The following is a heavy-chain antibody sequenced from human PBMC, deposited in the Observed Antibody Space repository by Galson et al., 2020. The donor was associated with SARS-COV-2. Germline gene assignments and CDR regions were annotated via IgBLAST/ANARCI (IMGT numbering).Heavy chain of an antibody. CDR2: INGDNGNT. V-gene: IGHV1-3*01. Sequence: ASVKFSCKASGYIFTSYAIHWVRQAPGQRLEWMGWINGDNGNTKYSQKFQGRVTITRDTSTSIGYMELSSLRSDDTALYYCARSELGSSHYYYMDVWGKGTTVIVSS. J-gene: IGHJ6*03. CDR1: GYIFTSYA. CDR3: ARSELGSSHYYYMDV. D-gene: IGHD3-10*01.